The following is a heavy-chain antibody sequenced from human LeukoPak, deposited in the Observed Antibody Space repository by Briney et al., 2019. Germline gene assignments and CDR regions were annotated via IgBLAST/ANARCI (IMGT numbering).Heavy chain of an antibody. CDR1: GGTFRSFA. D-gene: IGHD2-15*01. Sequence: ASVKVSCKASGGTFRSFAISWVRQAPGQGLEWVGIINPNGGSTNYAQKLQGRVTMTRDTSTSTVYMELSSLGSEDTAVYYCTRDKGGSYSDYWGQGTLVTVSS. CDR3: TRDKGGSYSDY. J-gene: IGHJ4*02. V-gene: IGHV1-46*01. CDR2: INPNGGST.